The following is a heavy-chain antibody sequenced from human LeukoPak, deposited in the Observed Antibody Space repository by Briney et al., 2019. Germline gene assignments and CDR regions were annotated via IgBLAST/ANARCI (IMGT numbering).Heavy chain of an antibody. J-gene: IGHJ4*02. V-gene: IGHV1-18*01. CDR1: GYTFSSYG. CDR3: ARAKNSEQWLRD. Sequence: ASAKVSCKASGYTFSSYGISWVRQAPGQGLEWMGWISANNGKTNYAPKVQDRVTMTTQTATDTAFMELRNLRSDDTAVYYCARAKNSEQWLRDWGQGTLVTVSS. D-gene: IGHD5-12*01. CDR2: ISANNGKT.